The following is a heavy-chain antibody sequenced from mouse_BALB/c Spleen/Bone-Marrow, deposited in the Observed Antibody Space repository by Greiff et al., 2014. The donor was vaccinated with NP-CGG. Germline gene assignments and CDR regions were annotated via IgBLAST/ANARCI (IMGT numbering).Heavy chain of an antibody. Sequence: DVHLVESGPGLVKPSQSLSLTCTVTGYSITSDHAWNWIRQFPGNRLEWMGYISYSGXXXXNPXXXXRXSITRDTSQNQFFLQLSSVTTEDSATYYCARRAYYFDYWGQGTTLTVSS. V-gene: IGHV3-2*02. CDR2: ISYSGXX. D-gene: IGHD3-1*01. J-gene: IGHJ2*01. CDR1: GYSITSDHA. CDR3: ARRAYYFDY.